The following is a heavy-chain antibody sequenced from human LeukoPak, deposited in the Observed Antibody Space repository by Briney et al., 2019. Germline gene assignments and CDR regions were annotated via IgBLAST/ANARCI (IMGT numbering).Heavy chain of an antibody. CDR2: IHYSGSS. D-gene: IGHD3-10*01. CDR1: GGSISGYY. V-gene: IGHV4-59*01. Sequence: SETLSLTCTVSGGSISGYYWGWIRQPPGKGLEWIAYIHYSGSSKYSPSLKSRVTTSVDMPKNQFSLKLSSVTAADTAVYYCARDQGTYYYGSGSFDLWGRGTLVTVSS. CDR3: ARDQGTYYYGSGSFDL. J-gene: IGHJ2*01.